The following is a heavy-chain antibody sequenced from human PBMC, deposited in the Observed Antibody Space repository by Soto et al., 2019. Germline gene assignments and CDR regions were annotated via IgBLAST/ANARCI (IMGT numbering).Heavy chain of an antibody. V-gene: IGHV3-23*01. D-gene: IGHD3-10*01. CDR2: ISGGSDTT. CDR3: AKGRGGSGSLTPRVDF. Sequence: EVQLLESGGGLVQPGGSLRLSCAASGFTFNNYAMTWVRQAPGKGLEWVSAISGGSDTTSYADSVKGRFTVSRDGSKNTLYLQVSSLRAEDTAIYYCAKGRGGSGSLTPRVDFWGQGTLVTVSS. CDR1: GFTFNNYA. J-gene: IGHJ4*02.